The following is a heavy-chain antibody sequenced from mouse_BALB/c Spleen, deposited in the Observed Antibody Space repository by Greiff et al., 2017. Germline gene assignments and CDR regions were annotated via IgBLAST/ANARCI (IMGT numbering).Heavy chain of an antibody. CDR3: ARGGGTGGYWYFDV. V-gene: IGHV1S137*01. CDR2: ISTYYGDA. D-gene: IGHD4-1*01. Sequence: VKLVESGAELVRPGVSVKISCKGSGYTFTDYAMHWVKQSHAKSLEWIGVISTYYGDASYNQKFKGKATMTVDKSSSTAYMELARLTSEDSAIYYCARGGGTGGYWYFDVWGAGTTVTVSS. CDR1: GYTFTDYA. J-gene: IGHJ1*01.